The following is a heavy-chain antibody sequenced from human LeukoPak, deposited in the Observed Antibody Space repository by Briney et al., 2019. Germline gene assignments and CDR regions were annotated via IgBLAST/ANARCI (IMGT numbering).Heavy chain of an antibody. V-gene: IGHV3-7*01. CDR1: GFTFSNYW. CDR3: ARDPVEWELLLDC. J-gene: IGHJ4*02. CDR2: MNIDGSEK. Sequence: GGSLRLSCAASGFTFSNYWMGWVRQAPGKRPEWVANMNIDGSEKYYADSVKGRFTISRDNARNSVYLQMNSLRVEDTAVYYCARDPVEWELLLDCWGQGALVTVSS. D-gene: IGHD1-26*01.